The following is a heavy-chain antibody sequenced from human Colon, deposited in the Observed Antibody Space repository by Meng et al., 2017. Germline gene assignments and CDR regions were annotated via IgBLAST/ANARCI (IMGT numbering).Heavy chain of an antibody. V-gene: IGHV4-4*02. Sequence: QVHLQESGPGLVKPSVTLYPPCGVSGVSVTSGQFWTWVRQPPGKGLEWIGEFHYTGPINYKPSLMSRVTISVDASRNQFSLRLTSVTAADTAVYYCAASSGWYRIDSWGQGTLVTVSS. CDR2: FHYTGPI. CDR3: AASSGWYRIDS. D-gene: IGHD6-19*01. CDR1: GVSVTSGQF. J-gene: IGHJ4*02.